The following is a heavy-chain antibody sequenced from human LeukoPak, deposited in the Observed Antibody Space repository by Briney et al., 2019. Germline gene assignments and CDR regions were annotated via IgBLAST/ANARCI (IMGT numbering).Heavy chain of an antibody. CDR3: ASSSWSAYYFDY. J-gene: IGHJ4*02. D-gene: IGHD6-13*01. Sequence: SETLSLTCTVSGGSVISYYWSWIRQPPGKGLEWIGYLYHSGSTNYNPSLKSRLTLSLDTSKNQFSLKLTSVTAADTAVYYCASSSWSAYYFDYWGQGTLVTVSS. CDR1: GGSVISYY. CDR2: LYHSGST. V-gene: IGHV4-59*02.